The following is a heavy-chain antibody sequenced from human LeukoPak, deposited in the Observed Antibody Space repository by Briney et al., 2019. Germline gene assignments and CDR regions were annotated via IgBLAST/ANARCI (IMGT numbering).Heavy chain of an antibody. Sequence: GGSLRLSCGASGFIFSTYRMHWVRQAPGKGLDWVASIGRSSSDIFHADSVKGRFTISRDNAKNSLYLQMNSLRDEDTAVYYCTRDPHALDYWGQGTLVTVSS. J-gene: IGHJ4*02. V-gene: IGHV3-21*06. CDR3: TRDPHALDY. CDR1: GFIFSTYR. CDR2: IGRSSSDI.